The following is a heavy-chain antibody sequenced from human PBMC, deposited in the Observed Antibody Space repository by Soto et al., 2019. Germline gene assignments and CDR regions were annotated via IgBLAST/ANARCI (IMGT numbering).Heavy chain of an antibody. J-gene: IGHJ3*02. V-gene: IGHV3-30*18. Sequence: GGSLRLSCAASGFTFSSYGMHWVRQAPGKGLEWVAVISYDGSNKYYADSVKGRFTISRDNSKNTLYLQMNSLRAEDTAVYCCAKDPGYRLWWIVGADSPGDAFDIWGQGTMVTVSS. CDR3: AKDPGYRLWWIVGADSPGDAFDI. D-gene: IGHD1-26*01. CDR1: GFTFSSYG. CDR2: ISYDGSNK.